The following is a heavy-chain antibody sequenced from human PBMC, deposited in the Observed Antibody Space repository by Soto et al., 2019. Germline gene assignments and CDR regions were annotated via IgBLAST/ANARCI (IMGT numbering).Heavy chain of an antibody. J-gene: IGHJ6*02. CDR3: AREPPLGAYTMDV. D-gene: IGHD3-16*01. V-gene: IGHV3-48*02. Sequence: GGSLRLSCAASGFTFRTYSMNWVRQAPGKGLEWLSYINSGSNSISYSDSVKGRFTISRDNAKNSLSLEMNSLRDEDTAVYYCAREPPLGAYTMDVWGQGTTVTGSS. CDR2: INSGSNSI. CDR1: GFTFRTYS.